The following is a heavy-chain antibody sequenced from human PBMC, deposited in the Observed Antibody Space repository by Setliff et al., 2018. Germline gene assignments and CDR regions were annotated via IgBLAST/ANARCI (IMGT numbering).Heavy chain of an antibody. D-gene: IGHD3-3*01. Sequence: ASVKVSCKTSGFMFYTFGFSWVRHVPEQGFEWMRCISGYNGNTNYAQKFQDRVTVTMDTSTSTVYMELRSLRSDDTAVYYCARSSAPSVVLAADFDFWGLGTPVTVSS. CDR3: ARSSAPSVVLAADFDF. J-gene: IGHJ4*02. V-gene: IGHV1-18*01. CDR1: GFMFYTFG. CDR2: ISGYNGNT.